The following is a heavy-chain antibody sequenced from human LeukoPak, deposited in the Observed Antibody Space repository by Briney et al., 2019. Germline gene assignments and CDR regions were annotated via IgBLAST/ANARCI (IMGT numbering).Heavy chain of an antibody. CDR3: SRHQGLAWSGYYMGY. Sequence: SETLSLTCTIPGGSISSGYYYWGWIRQPPGKGLEWIGSIYISGTTYYNPSLKSRVTISVDTSKNQFSLKLSSVTAADTAMFYCSRHQGLAWSGYYMGYWGQGILVTVSS. CDR1: GGSISSGYYY. D-gene: IGHD3-3*01. V-gene: IGHV4-39*01. CDR2: IYISGTT. J-gene: IGHJ4*02.